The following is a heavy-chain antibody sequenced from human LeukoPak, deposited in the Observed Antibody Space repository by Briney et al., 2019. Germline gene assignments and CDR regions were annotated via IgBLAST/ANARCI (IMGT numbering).Heavy chain of an antibody. CDR1: GYTFTSYD. Sequence: ASVKVSCKASGYTFTSYDINWVRQATGQGLEWMGWINPNSGGTNYAQKFQGRVTMTRDTSISTAYMELSRLRSDDTAVYYCASSKETNQGSTVTQDYWGQGTLVTVSS. V-gene: IGHV1-2*02. D-gene: IGHD4-17*01. J-gene: IGHJ4*02. CDR2: INPNSGGT. CDR3: ASSKETNQGSTVTQDY.